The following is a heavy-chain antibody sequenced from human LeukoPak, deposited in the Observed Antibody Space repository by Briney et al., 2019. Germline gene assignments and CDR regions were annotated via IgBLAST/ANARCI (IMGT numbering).Heavy chain of an antibody. CDR3: AREQDVAVAGFDY. D-gene: IGHD6-19*01. Sequence: GASVKVSCKASGYTFTGYYMHWVRQAPGQGLEWMGWINPNSGGTNYAQKFQGRVTMTRDTSISTANMELSRLRSDDTAVYYCAREQDVAVAGFDYWGQGTLVTVSS. J-gene: IGHJ4*02. V-gene: IGHV1-2*02. CDR1: GYTFTGYY. CDR2: INPNSGGT.